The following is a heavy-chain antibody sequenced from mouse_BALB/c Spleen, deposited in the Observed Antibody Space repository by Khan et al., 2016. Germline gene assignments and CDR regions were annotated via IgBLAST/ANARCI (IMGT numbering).Heavy chain of an antibody. D-gene: IGHD2-3*01. Sequence: QVQLKESGPDLVAPSQSLSITCTVSGFSLTSYGVHWVRQPPGKGLEWLVVIWSDGSTTYNSALKSRLSISKDNSKSQVFLKMNSLQTDDTAMYYCARHDGYYWYVDVWGAGTTVTVSS. CDR3: ARHDGYYWYVDV. J-gene: IGHJ1*01. CDR1: GFSLTSYG. V-gene: IGHV2-6-2*01. CDR2: IWSDGST.